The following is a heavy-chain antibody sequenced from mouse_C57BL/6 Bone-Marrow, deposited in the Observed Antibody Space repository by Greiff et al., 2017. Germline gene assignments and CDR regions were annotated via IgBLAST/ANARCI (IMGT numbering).Heavy chain of an antibody. CDR2: IDPANGNT. CDR1: GFYIKNTY. V-gene: IGHV14-3*01. D-gene: IGHD1-2*01. J-gene: IGHJ3*01. CDR3: AVDYYGPWFAY. Sequence: DVQLQESVAELVRPGASVKLSCTASGFYIKNTYLHWVKQRPEQGLEWIGRIDPANGNTKYAPKFQGKATITADTSSNTAYLQLSSLTSEDTAIYYCAVDYYGPWFAYWGQGTLVTVSA.